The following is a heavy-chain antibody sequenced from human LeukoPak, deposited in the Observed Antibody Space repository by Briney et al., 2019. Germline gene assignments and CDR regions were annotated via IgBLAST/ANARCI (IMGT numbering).Heavy chain of an antibody. V-gene: IGHV3-23*01. Sequence: GGSLRLSCVASGFSFSNLAMGWVRQAPGNGLEWVSVISDSGGITYYADSVKGGFTISRDNSRNTLYLQMNSLRVDDTAVYYCAKDARRYSGWYFFDHWGQGTLVTVSS. D-gene: IGHD6-19*01. CDR3: AKDARRYSGWYFFDH. CDR1: GFSFSNLA. J-gene: IGHJ4*02. CDR2: ISDSGGIT.